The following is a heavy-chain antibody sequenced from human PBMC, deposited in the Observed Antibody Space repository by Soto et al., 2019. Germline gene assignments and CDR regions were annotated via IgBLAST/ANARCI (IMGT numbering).Heavy chain of an antibody. CDR3: ARTYHYDSLGKTYFYYGMDV. CDR2: IIPMLDSA. Sequence: QVQLVQSGAEVKQPGSSAKVSCKASGGTFDNYAITWVRQAPGQGLEWMAGIIPMLDSANYAEKFQDRVTITADESTSTVYMEVSSLRSEDTAVYYCARTYHYDSLGKTYFYYGMDVW. CDR1: GGTFDNYA. J-gene: IGHJ6*01. V-gene: IGHV1-69*12. D-gene: IGHD3-22*01.